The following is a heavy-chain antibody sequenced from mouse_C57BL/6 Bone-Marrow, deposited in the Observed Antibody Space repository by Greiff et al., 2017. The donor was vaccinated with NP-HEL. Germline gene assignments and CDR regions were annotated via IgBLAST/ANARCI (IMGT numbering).Heavy chain of an antibody. J-gene: IGHJ2*01. D-gene: IGHD1-1*01. CDR1: GYSITSGYY. V-gene: IGHV3-6*01. Sequence: EVQLVESGPGLVKPSQSLSLTCSVTGYSITSGYYWNWIRQFPGNKLEWMGYISYDGSNNYNPSLKNRISITRDTSKNQFFLKLNSVTTEDTATYYCARGGHYYGYYFDYWGQGTTLTVSS. CDR2: ISYDGSN. CDR3: ARGGHYYGYYFDY.